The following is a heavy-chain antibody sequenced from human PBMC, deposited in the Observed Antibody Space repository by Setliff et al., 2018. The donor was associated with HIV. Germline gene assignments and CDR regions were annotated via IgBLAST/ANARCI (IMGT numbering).Heavy chain of an antibody. J-gene: IGHJ4*02. CDR2: IYASGST. Sequence: NPSETLSLTCTVSGGSISSYYWSWIRQPAGKGLEWIGRIYASGSTDYNPSLKSRVTISVDRFRNQFSQQLRSVTAADTAVYYCARGPSGTYYREFDFWGQGTLVTVSS. V-gene: IGHV4-4*07. CDR1: GGSISSYY. D-gene: IGHD1-26*01. CDR3: ARGPSGTYYREFDF.